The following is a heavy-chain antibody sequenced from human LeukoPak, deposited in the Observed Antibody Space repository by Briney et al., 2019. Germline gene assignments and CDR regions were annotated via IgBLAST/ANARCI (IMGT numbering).Heavy chain of an antibody. J-gene: IGHJ4*02. CDR3: AKGKEEDY. CDR2: IPAGGDTT. CDR1: GFIFRTYA. V-gene: IGHV3-23*01. Sequence: GGSLRLSCAASGFIFRTYAMSWVRQAPGKGLEWVSGIPAGGDTTYYADSVKGRFTISRDNSKNTLYLQMNSLRAEDTAVYYCAKGKEEDYWGQGTLVTVSS.